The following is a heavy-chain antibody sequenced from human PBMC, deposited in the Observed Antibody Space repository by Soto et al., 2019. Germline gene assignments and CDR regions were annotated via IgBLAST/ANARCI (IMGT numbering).Heavy chain of an antibody. CDR2: IYYSGST. J-gene: IGHJ4*02. D-gene: IGHD3-3*01. CDR3: ARHGGGYDFWSGYYVFFDY. Sequence: SETLSLTCTVSGGSISSYYWSWIRQPPGKGLEWIGYIYYSGSTNYNPSLKSRVTISVDTSKNQFSLKLSSVTAADTAVYYCARHGGGYDFWSGYYVFFDYWGQGTMVTVYS. V-gene: IGHV4-59*01. CDR1: GGSISSYY.